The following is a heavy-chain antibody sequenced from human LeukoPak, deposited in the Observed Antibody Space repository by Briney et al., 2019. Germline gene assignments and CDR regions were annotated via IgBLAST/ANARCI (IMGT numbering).Heavy chain of an antibody. CDR1: GFTFSSYA. D-gene: IGHD6-13*01. J-gene: IGHJ4*02. CDR3: ARVVFDGSSWYFDY. V-gene: IGHV3-30*14. Sequence: GGSLRLSCAASGFTFSSYAMHWVRQAPGKGLEWVAVISYDGSNKYYADSVKGRFTISRDNSKNTLYLQMNSLRAEDTAVYYCARVVFDGSSWYFDYWGQGTLVTVSS. CDR2: ISYDGSNK.